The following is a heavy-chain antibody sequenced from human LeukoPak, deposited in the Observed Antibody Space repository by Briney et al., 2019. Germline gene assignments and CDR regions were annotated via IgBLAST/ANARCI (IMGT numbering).Heavy chain of an antibody. D-gene: IGHD3-22*01. V-gene: IGHV4-4*02. CDR1: GGSINTDNW. J-gene: IGHJ5*02. Sequence: SGTLSLTCVVSGGSINTDNWWGWVRQPPGKGLEWIGEIYRSGSTNYNPSLKSRVTISVDTSKNQFSLKLSSVTAADTAVYYCARSHYYDSSGSHNNWFDPWGQGTLVTVSS. CDR2: IYRSGST. CDR3: ARSHYYDSSGSHNNWFDP.